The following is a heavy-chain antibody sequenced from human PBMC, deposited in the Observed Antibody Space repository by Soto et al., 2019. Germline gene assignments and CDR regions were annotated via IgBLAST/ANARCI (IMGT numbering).Heavy chain of an antibody. D-gene: IGHD3-16*01. CDR1: GYIFVNYG. J-gene: IGHJ6*02. CDR3: AMVDLYVTPTPQDV. V-gene: IGHV1-18*01. Sequence: QVQLEQSGDEVKKPGASVKVSCKASGYIFVNYGIAGVRQAPGQGLEWLGWISPYTGNTYHATKVQGRLTLITDTSTSPAFMDLGSLTSADTAVYYCAMVDLYVTPTPQDVWGQGTTVTVSS. CDR2: ISPYTGNT.